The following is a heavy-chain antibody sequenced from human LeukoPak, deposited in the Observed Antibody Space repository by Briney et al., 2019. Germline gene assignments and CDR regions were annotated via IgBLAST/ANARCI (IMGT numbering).Heavy chain of an antibody. V-gene: IGHV1-24*01. Sequence: GSVKVSCKVSGYTLTELSMHWVRQAPGKGGEGMGGFDSKGGRTSYAQKFQDRVTMTEDTSTDTAYMELSSLRSEDTAVYYCATDLGSGWSHDYWGQGTLVTVS. CDR1: GYTLTELS. J-gene: IGHJ4*02. CDR3: ATDLGSGWSHDY. CDR2: FDSKGGRT. D-gene: IGHD6-19*01.